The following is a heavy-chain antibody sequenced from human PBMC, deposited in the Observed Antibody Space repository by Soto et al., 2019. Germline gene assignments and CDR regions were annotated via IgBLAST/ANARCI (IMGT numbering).Heavy chain of an antibody. V-gene: IGHV3-23*01. CDR3: AKDPSGDSSGPFDY. CDR2: ISGSGFKK. J-gene: IGHJ4*02. D-gene: IGHD3-22*01. CDR1: GFILENSG. Sequence: GGPMRLYCAASGFILENSGMSWDRQAPGKGLEWISSISGSGFKKYYADSVKGRFTISRDNSKSTVYLELNNLSAEDTAVYYCAKDPSGDSSGPFDYWGQGTLVTVSS.